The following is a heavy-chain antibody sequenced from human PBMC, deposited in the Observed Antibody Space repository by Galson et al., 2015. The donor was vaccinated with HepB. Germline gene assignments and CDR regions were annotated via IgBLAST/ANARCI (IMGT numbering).Heavy chain of an antibody. CDR1: GFTVSNEY. Sequence: SLRLSCAASGFTVSNEYMSWVRQAPGKGLEWVSVIYSGSSTYYGDSVKGRLTISRDQSKNTLYLHMNSLKAEDTAVYYCVRDVGGNPVGIDYWGQGTLVTVSS. D-gene: IGHD4-23*01. V-gene: IGHV3-53*01. J-gene: IGHJ4*02. CDR2: IYSGSST. CDR3: VRDVGGNPVGIDY.